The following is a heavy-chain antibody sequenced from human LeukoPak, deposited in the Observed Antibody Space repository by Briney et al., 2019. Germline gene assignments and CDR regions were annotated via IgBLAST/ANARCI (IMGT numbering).Heavy chain of an antibody. CDR3: ARRRGYCSSTSCHSRFDY. J-gene: IGHJ4*02. V-gene: IGHV1-46*01. CDR2: INPGGGST. CDR1: GYTFTSYY. D-gene: IGHD2-2*01. Sequence: ASVKVSCKASGYTFTSYYMHWVRQAPGQGLEWMGIINPGGGSTSYAQKFQGRVTMTRDMSTSTVYMELSSLRSEDTAVYYCARRRGYCSSTSCHSRFDYWGQGTLVTVSS.